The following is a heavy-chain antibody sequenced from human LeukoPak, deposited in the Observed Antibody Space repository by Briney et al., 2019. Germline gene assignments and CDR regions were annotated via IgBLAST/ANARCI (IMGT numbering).Heavy chain of an antibody. CDR3: ARAEPDYYDSCGSINWFDP. CDR1: GGTFSNYA. CDR2: SIPIFGTA. Sequence: SVKVSCKASGGTFSNYAISWVRQAPGQGLEWMGGSIPIFGTANYAQKFQGRVTITADESTSTAYMELSSLRSEDTAVYYCARAEPDYYDSCGSINWFDPWGQGTLVTVSS. V-gene: IGHV1-69*13. J-gene: IGHJ5*02. D-gene: IGHD3-22*01.